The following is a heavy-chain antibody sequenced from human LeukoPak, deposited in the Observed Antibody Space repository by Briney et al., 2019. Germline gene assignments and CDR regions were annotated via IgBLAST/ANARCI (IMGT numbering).Heavy chain of an antibody. CDR3: AKDPRDRIRYDSSSYHQEDN. CDR2: ISGSGGST. CDR1: GFTFSSYA. V-gene: IGHV3-23*01. D-gene: IGHD3-22*01. J-gene: IGHJ4*02. Sequence: QAGGSLRLSCAASGFTFSSYARSWVRQAPGEGLEWLSAISGSGGSTYYADSVKGRFTISRDNSKNTLYLQMNSLRAEDTAVYYCAKDPRDRIRYDSSSYHQEDNWGQGILVTVSS.